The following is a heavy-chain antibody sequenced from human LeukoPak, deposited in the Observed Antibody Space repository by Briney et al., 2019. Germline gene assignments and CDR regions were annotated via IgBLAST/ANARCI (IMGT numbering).Heavy chain of an antibody. J-gene: IGHJ6*02. V-gene: IGHV1-69*13. CDR2: IIPIFGIA. CDR1: GGTFISYA. CDR3: ARGSVVVVAATPGGFYYGMDV. Sequence: SVKVSCKASGGTFISYAISWVRQAPGQGLEWMGGIIPIFGIANYAQKFQGRVTITADESTSTAYMELSSLRSEDTAVYYCARGSVVVVAATPGGFYYGMDVWGQGTTVTVSS. D-gene: IGHD2-15*01.